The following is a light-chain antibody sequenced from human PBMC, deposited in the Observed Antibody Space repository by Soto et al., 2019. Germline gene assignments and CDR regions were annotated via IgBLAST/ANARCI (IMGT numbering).Light chain of an antibody. CDR3: QKYNSAPWT. Sequence: DIQMTQSPSSLSASVGDRVTITFRASQGISNYLAWYQQQRGKVPKLLIYVASTLQSGVPSRFNDSGSGTDFTLTIGSLQPEDVATYYCQKYNSAPWTFGQGTKVEIK. CDR1: QGISNY. V-gene: IGKV1-27*01. J-gene: IGKJ1*01. CDR2: VAS.